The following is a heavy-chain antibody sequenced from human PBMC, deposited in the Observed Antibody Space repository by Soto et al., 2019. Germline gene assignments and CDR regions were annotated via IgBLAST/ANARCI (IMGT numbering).Heavy chain of an antibody. D-gene: IGHD6-6*01. CDR3: ARYSSASGWLDP. J-gene: IGHJ5*02. CDR1: GFTFNSYW. V-gene: IGHV3-7*01. CDR2: IKPDGSEE. Sequence: DVQLVESGGGLVQPGGSLRLSCAASGFTFNSYWMTWLRQAPGKGLEWVANIKPDGSEEHYVDSVRGRFTISRDNAKNSLHRQMNNLRAEDTAVYFCARYSSASGWLDPWGQGTLVTVSS.